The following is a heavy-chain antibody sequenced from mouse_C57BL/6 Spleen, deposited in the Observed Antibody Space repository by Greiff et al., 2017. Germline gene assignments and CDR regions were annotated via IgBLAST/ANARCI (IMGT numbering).Heavy chain of an antibody. CDR2: ISYDGSN. CDR3: ARRGDGNAVDY. Sequence: EVQLQESGPGLVKPSQSLSLTCSVTGYSITSGYYWNWIRQFPGNKLEWMGYISYDGSNNYNPSLKNRISITRDTSKNQFFLKLNSVTTEDPATYYCARRGDGNAVDYWGQGTTRTVSS. V-gene: IGHV3-6*01. J-gene: IGHJ2*01. D-gene: IGHD2-1*01. CDR1: GYSITSGYY.